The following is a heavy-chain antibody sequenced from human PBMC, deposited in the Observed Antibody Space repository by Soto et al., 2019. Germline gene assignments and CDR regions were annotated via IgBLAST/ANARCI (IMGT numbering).Heavy chain of an antibody. Sequence: PGGSLRLSCAASGFTFSSYAMSWVRQAPGKGLEWVSAISGSGGSTYYADSVKGRFTISRDNSKNTLYLQMNSLRAEDTAVYYCAKVRNCSGGSCYSGRYYNYMDVWGKGTTVTVSS. CDR3: AKVRNCSGGSCYSGRYYNYMDV. D-gene: IGHD2-15*01. V-gene: IGHV3-23*01. J-gene: IGHJ6*03. CDR2: ISGSGGST. CDR1: GFTFSSYA.